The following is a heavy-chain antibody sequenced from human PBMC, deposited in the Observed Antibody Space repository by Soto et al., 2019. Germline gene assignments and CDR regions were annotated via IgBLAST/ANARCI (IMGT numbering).Heavy chain of an antibody. Sequence: EVQLVESGGGLVKPGGSLRLSCAASGFTFSSYSMNWVRQAPGKGLEWVSSISSSSSYIYYADSVKARFTISRDNAKNSLYLQMNSLRAEDTAVYYCARDSVTTVTAFDYWGQGTLVTVSS. CDR3: ARDSVTTVTAFDY. CDR2: ISSSSSYI. CDR1: GFTFSSYS. D-gene: IGHD4-17*01. J-gene: IGHJ4*02. V-gene: IGHV3-21*01.